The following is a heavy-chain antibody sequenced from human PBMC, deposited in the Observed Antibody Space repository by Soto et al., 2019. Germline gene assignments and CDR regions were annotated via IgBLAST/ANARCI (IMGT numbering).Heavy chain of an antibody. CDR1: GYTFTSYA. J-gene: IGHJ4*02. D-gene: IGHD3-9*01. CDR3: ARGRYDILTGYYDY. V-gene: IGHV1-3*01. Sequence: ASVKVSCKASGYTFTSYAMHWVRQAPGQRLEWMGWINAGNGNTKYSQKFQGIVTITRDTSASPAYMELSCLRSEDTAVYYCARGRYDILTGYYDYWGQGTLVTVSS. CDR2: INAGNGNT.